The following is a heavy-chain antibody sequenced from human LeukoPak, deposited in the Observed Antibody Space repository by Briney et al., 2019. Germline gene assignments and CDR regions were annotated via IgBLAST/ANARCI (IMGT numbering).Heavy chain of an antibody. CDR2: IHYSGST. Sequence: SETLSLTCTVSGGSISSYYWSWIRQPPGKGLEWLGFIHYSGSTNHNPSLKSRVSISVDTSKSQFSLKLSSVTAADTAIYYCARSGHIYYGSGSFFDYWGQGTLVTVSS. J-gene: IGHJ4*02. V-gene: IGHV4-59*01. CDR3: ARSGHIYYGSGSFFDY. D-gene: IGHD3-10*01. CDR1: GGSISSYY.